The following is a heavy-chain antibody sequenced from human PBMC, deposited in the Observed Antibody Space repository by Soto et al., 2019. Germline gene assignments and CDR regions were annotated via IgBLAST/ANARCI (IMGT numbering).Heavy chain of an antibody. J-gene: IGHJ5*02. D-gene: IGHD3-10*01. Sequence: QVQLVQSGAEVKKPGASVKVSCKASGYTFTNYVISWVRQAPGQGLEWMGWISAYDGNTNYAQKLQGRVTRTTDTFTGTGAMGLWSLRSDDTVVYYCASGVGAVSYCNLYNGLGPWCQETLVNVSS. CDR3: ASGVGAVSYCNLYNGLGP. V-gene: IGHV1-18*01. CDR1: GYTFTNYV. CDR2: ISAYDGNT.